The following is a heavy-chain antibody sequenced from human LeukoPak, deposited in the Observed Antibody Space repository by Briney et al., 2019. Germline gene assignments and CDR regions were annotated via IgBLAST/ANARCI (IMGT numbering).Heavy chain of an antibody. CDR3: VRSPNSANFPNWLEP. CDR1: GFIFSSST. Sequence: TGGSLRLSCAASGFIFSSSTMNWVRRAPGKGLEWGSSISSTSDYIYYADSVRGRFTISRDNAKNALYLQMNSLRAEDTAVYYCVRSPNSANFPNWLEPWGQGTLVTVSS. D-gene: IGHD2/OR15-2a*01. CDR2: ISSTSDYI. J-gene: IGHJ5*02. V-gene: IGHV3-21*01.